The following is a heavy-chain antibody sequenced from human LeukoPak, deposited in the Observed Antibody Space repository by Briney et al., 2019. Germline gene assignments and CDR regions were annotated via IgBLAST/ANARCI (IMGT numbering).Heavy chain of an antibody. CDR1: GFTFTSYD. Sequence: GGSLRLSCAASGFTFTSYDMHWVRQAPGKGLEWVAVMWYDGSNQYYADSVKGRFTISRDSSKNTLYLQMNSLRAEDTAVYYCAKRCGVMVYAPDYWGQGTLVTVSS. V-gene: IGHV3-33*06. CDR3: AKRCGVMVYAPDY. D-gene: IGHD2-8*01. J-gene: IGHJ4*02. CDR2: MWYDGSNQ.